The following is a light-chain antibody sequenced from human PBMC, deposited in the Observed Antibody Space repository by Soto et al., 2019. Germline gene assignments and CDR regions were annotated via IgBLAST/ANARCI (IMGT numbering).Light chain of an antibody. J-gene: IGKJ5*01. CDR3: QQYDNWPPIT. V-gene: IGKV3-15*01. CDR2: DSS. CDR1: QTISRG. Sequence: EIVMTQSPATLSVSPGERATLSCRASQTISRGLAWYQQKPGQAPSLLIYDSSTRATGIPARFSGSGSGTEFTLTISSLQSEDFAVYYCQQYDNWPPITFGQGTRLQMK.